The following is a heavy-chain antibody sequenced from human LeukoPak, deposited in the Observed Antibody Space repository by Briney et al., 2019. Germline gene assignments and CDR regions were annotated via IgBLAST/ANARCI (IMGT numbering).Heavy chain of an antibody. D-gene: IGHD6-13*01. CDR1: GFTLSSYA. J-gene: IGHJ5*02. CDR3: AKAGSNYSSSIRVWFAP. CDR2: FSGSSGST. V-gene: IGHV3-23*01. Sequence: GSLRLSCAASGFTLSSYALTWVRQALGKGLGWGSAFSGSSGSTYYTVSVKGTFTSSRDNTKITLYLKMNSLRAADTAVYDCAKAGSNYSSSIRVWFAPWGQGTLVTVSS.